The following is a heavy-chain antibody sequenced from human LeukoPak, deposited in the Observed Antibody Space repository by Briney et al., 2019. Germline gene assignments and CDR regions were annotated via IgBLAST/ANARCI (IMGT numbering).Heavy chain of an antibody. Sequence: SETLSLTGTGSGGSISSYYWSWIRQPPGKGLEWIGYIYYSGSTNYNPSLKSRVTISVEASKNQFSLNLSSVTAADTAVYYCARRAGTGGSDYFDYWGQGTLVTVSS. V-gene: IGHV4-59*08. CDR1: GGSISSYY. D-gene: IGHD3/OR15-3a*01. J-gene: IGHJ4*02. CDR2: IYYSGST. CDR3: ARRAGTGGSDYFDY.